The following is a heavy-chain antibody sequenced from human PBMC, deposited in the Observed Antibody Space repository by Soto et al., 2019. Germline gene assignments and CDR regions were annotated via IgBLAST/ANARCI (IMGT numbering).Heavy chain of an antibody. CDR1: GGTFSSYA. J-gene: IGHJ4*02. D-gene: IGHD3-22*01. CDR2: IIPIFGTA. CDR3: ARDQYYYDSSGYLQTYYFDY. V-gene: IGHV1-69*13. Sequence: SVKVSCKASGGTFSSYAISWVRQAPGQGLEWMGGIIPIFGTANYAQKFRGRVTITADESTSTAYMELSSLRSEDTAVYYCARDQYYYDSSGYLQTYYFDYWGQGTLVTVSS.